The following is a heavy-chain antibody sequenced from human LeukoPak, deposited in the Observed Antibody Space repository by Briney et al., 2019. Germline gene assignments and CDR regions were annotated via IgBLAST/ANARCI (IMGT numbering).Heavy chain of an antibody. J-gene: IGHJ5*01. D-gene: IGHD3-9*01. Sequence: AGGSLRLSCAASGFTFSSYWMHWVRQVPGKGLVWVSRISPDGSSASYADSVKGRFTISRDNAKNTLYLQMNSLTAEDTAVYYCVVQAGLTYYDISFDSWGQGTLVTVSS. CDR2: ISPDGSSA. V-gene: IGHV3-74*01. CDR1: GFTFSSYW. CDR3: VVQAGLTYYDISFDS.